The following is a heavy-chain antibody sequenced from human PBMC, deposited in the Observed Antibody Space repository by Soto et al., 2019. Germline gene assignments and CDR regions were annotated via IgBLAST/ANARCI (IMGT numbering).Heavy chain of an antibody. CDR3: AGWGFIVATNWYFDL. V-gene: IGHV3-7*01. CDR1: GFTFSSYW. Sequence: EAQLVESGGGLVQPGGSLRLSCAASGFTFSSYWMSWVRQAPGKGLEWVANIKQDGNEESYVDSVKGRFTISRDNTKNSLFLQMKSLRAEDTAVEYCAGWGFIVATNWYFDLWGRGTLVTVSS. CDR2: IKQDGNEE. D-gene: IGHD5-12*01. J-gene: IGHJ2*01.